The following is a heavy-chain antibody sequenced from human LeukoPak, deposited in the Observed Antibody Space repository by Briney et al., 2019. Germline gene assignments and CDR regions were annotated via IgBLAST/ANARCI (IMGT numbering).Heavy chain of an antibody. Sequence: SETLSLTCNVSGTSMNNYWWSWIRQPPGTGLEWIGNIYYTGNTNYNPSLKSRVSISVDTSKSQFSLTLRSVSAADTAVYYCAGRPYYYDTSNPAYYYYMDVWGKGTTVTVSS. CDR1: GTSMNNYW. CDR3: AGRPYYYDTSNPAYYYYMDV. CDR2: IYYTGNT. V-gene: IGHV4-59*08. J-gene: IGHJ6*03. D-gene: IGHD3-22*01.